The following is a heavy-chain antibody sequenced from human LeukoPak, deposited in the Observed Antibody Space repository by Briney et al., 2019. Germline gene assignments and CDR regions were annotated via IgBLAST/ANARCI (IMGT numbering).Heavy chain of an antibody. Sequence: WASVKVSCKASGYTFTNYAIHWVRQAPGQRLEWMGWINAGNGDTKYSQEFQGRVTITRDTSANTAYMQLSSLRSEDMAVYYCARDPLQYHDLLTGSQPQYYFDFWGQGTLVTVSS. V-gene: IGHV1-3*03. J-gene: IGHJ4*02. CDR2: INAGNGDT. CDR1: GYTFTNYA. CDR3: ARDPLQYHDLLTGSQPQYYFDF. D-gene: IGHD3-9*01.